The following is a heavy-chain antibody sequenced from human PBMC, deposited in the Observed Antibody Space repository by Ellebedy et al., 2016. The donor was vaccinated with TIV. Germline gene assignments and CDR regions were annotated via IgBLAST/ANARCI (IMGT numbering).Heavy chain of an antibody. CDR1: GFTFSSFA. V-gene: IGHV3-23*01. CDR3: AKGTSSGFNYDRVGSEY. J-gene: IGHJ4*02. D-gene: IGHD3-22*01. CDR2: ISGGGDST. Sequence: GGSLRLSCAASGFTFSSFAMHWVRQAPGKGLEWLSVISGGGDSTYHADSVKGRSTITRDNSKNTLYLQMDRLRAEDTAVYYCAKGTSSGFNYDRVGSEYWGQGALVTVSS.